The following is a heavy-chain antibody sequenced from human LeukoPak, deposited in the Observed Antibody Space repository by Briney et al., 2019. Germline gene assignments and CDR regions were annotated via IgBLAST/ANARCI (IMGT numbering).Heavy chain of an antibody. J-gene: IGHJ5*02. CDR3: ARARDIVVVVAAPHWFDP. CDR1: GFTFSSYA. D-gene: IGHD2-15*01. V-gene: IGHV3-30*04. CDR2: ISYDGSNK. Sequence: PGRSLRLSCAASGFTFSSYAMHWVRQAPGKRLEWVALISYDGSNKYYADSVKGRFTISRDNSKNTLYLQMNSLRAEDTAVYYCARARDIVVVVAAPHWFDPWGQGTLVTVSS.